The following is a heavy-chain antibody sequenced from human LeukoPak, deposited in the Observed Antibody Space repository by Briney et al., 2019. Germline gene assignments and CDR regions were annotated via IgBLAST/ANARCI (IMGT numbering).Heavy chain of an antibody. V-gene: IGHV3-23*01. J-gene: IGHJ4*02. CDR3: AKKLRLGELSFTPFDY. D-gene: IGHD3-16*02. Sequence: GGSLRLSCAASGFTVSSNYMSWVRQAPGKGLEWVSAISGSGGSTYYADSVKGRFTISRDNSKNTLYLQMNSLRAEDTAVYYCAKKLRLGELSFTPFDYWGQGTLVTVSS. CDR1: GFTVSSNY. CDR2: ISGSGGST.